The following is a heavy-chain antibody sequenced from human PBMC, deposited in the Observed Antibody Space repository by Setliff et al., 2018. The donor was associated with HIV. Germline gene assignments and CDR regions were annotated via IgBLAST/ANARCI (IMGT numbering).Heavy chain of an antibody. CDR3: ASRPYSNDSNKVLREEGFDP. D-gene: IGHD3-22*01. CDR1: GASIRTGSYY. V-gene: IGHV4-39*01. J-gene: IGHJ5*02. Sequence: KPSETLSLTCTVSGASIRTGSYYWGWIRQPPGKGLEWIGTIYYSGTTYYNPSVKSRVTISVDTSKNQFSLNLTSVTATDTAVYYCASRPYSNDSNKVLREEGFDPWGQGTLVTVSS. CDR2: IYYSGTT.